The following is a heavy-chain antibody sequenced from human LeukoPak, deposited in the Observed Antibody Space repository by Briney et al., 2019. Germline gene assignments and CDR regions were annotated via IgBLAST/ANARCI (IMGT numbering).Heavy chain of an antibody. D-gene: IGHD2-21*01. V-gene: IGHV5-51*01. Sequence: GESLKISGKGSGYSFTSYWIRWVRQMPGKGLDWMGIIYPGDSDTRYRPSFQGQVTISADKSIITAYLQWSSLKASDTVKFSCERPSGDAGQHWPQGPLLPVPS. J-gene: IGHJ4*02. CDR3: ERPSGDAGQH. CDR2: IYPGDSDT. CDR1: GYSFTSYW.